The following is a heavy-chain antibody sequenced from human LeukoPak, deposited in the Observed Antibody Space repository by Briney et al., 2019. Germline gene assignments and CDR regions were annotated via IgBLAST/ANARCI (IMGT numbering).Heavy chain of an antibody. CDR3: AKDLYYGSSGYTFDY. D-gene: IGHD3-22*01. J-gene: IGHJ4*02. CDR1: GFTFSSYA. V-gene: IGHV3-23*01. CDR2: ITGSGGGT. Sequence: GRSLRLSCAASGFTFSSYAMSWVRQAPGKGLEWVSAITGSGGGTYYADSVKGRFTISRDNSKNTLYLQMNSLRAEDTAVYYCAKDLYYGSSGYTFDYWGQGTLVTVSS.